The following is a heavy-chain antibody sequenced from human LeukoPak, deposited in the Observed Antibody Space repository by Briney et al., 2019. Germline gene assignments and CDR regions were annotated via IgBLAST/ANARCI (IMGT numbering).Heavy chain of an antibody. CDR3: AKDYGTDRRITMIVVAQIDY. D-gene: IGHD3-22*01. Sequence: PGGSLRLSCAASGFTFSSYAMSWVRQAPGKGLEWVSAISGSGGSTYYADSVKGRFTISRDNSKNTLYLQMNSLRAEDTAVYYCAKDYGTDRRITMIVVAQIDYWGQGTLVTVSS. CDR1: GFTFSSYA. V-gene: IGHV3-23*01. J-gene: IGHJ4*02. CDR2: ISGSGGST.